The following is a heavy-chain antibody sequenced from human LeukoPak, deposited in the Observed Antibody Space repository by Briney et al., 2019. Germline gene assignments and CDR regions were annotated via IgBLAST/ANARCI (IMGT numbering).Heavy chain of an antibody. Sequence: PGGSLRLSCAASGFTFSSYAMSWVRQAPGKGLEWVSGISWDSGFIGYADSVEGRFTISRDNAKNSLYLQMNSLRVEDTALYYCAKGLPKSSSSSWYTDWGQGTLVTVSS. V-gene: IGHV3-9*01. CDR2: ISWDSGFI. D-gene: IGHD2-2*02. J-gene: IGHJ4*02. CDR1: GFTFSSYA. CDR3: AKGLPKSSSSSWYTD.